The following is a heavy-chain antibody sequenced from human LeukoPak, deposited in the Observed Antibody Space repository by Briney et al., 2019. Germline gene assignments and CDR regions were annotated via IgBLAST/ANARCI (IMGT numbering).Heavy chain of an antibody. J-gene: IGHJ4*02. V-gene: IGHV4-59*10. CDR1: GGSFSGYY. CDR3: ARYGYGSGGDY. CDR2: IYTSGST. Sequence: SETLSLTCAVYGGSFSGYYWSWIRQPAGKGLEWIGRIYTSGSTSYNPSLKSRITISIDTSKNQFSLKLSSVTAADTAVYYCARYGYGSGGDYWGQGTLVTVSS. D-gene: IGHD3-10*01.